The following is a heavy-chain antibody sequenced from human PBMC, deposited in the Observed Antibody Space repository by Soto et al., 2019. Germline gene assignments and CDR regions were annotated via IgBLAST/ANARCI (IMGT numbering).Heavy chain of an antibody. CDR2: IVPIVGTT. D-gene: IGHD5-12*01. CDR1: GGTFSSYA. Sequence: QVQLVQSGAEVRQPASSVKVSCKTSGGTFSSYASSWVRQAPGQRLEWMGGIVPIVGTTTYAQKFQGRVTITADEATSTAYMQLSRLRSDDTAVYYCVRVVAIPGYPDHWGQGTLVTVSP. CDR3: VRVVAIPGYPDH. V-gene: IGHV1-69*12. J-gene: IGHJ4*02.